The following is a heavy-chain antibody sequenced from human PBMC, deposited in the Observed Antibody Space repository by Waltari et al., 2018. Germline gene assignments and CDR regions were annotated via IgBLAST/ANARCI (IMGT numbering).Heavy chain of an antibody. CDR2: IDATDSYT. CDR3: ARFGGNRGTDPAHDY. D-gene: IGHD3-10*01. Sequence: EVQLVQSGAEVKKPGESLSISCKGSGYNFSTYWISWVRQMPGKRLEWMGRIDATDSYTDYSPAFQGHVTISLDKSFTTAYLQWSSLKASDTAVYYCARFGGNRGTDPAHDYWGQGTLVTVSS. CDR1: GYNFSTYW. J-gene: IGHJ4*02. V-gene: IGHV5-10-1*03.